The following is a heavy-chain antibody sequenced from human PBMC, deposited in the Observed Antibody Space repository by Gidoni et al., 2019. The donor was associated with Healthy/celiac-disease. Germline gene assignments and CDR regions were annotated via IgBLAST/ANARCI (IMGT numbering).Heavy chain of an antibody. CDR1: GFTFSSYE. J-gene: IGHJ3*02. V-gene: IGHV3-48*03. CDR3: ARDSNCSGGSCYVADAFDI. D-gene: IGHD2-15*01. Sequence: EVQLVESGGGLVQPGGSLRLSCAASGFTFSSYEMNWVRQAPGKGLEWVSYISSSGSTIYYADSVKGRFTISRDNAKNSLYLQMNSLRAEDTAVYYCARDSNCSGGSCYVADAFDIWGQGTMVTVSS. CDR2: ISSSGSTI.